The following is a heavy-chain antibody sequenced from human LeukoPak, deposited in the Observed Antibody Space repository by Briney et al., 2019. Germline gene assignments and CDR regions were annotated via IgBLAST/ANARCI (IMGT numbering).Heavy chain of an antibody. CDR3: ARRAGGYSHPYDY. CDR1: GFNVSDNY. D-gene: IGHD4-23*01. Sequence: GGSLSLSCAVSGFNVSDNYMSWVRQAPGKGLEWVSLIYSGETTLYADSVKGRFTISRDISKNTLYLQMNSLGAEDTAMYYCARRAGGYSHPYDYWGQGILVTASS. J-gene: IGHJ4*02. CDR2: IYSGETT. V-gene: IGHV3-53*01.